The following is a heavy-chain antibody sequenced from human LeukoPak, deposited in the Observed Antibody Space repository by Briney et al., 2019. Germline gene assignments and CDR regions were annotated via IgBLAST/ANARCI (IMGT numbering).Heavy chain of an antibody. D-gene: IGHD2-15*01. CDR2: ISYDGSNK. V-gene: IGHV3-30*18. Sequence: GGSLRLSCAASGFTFSSYGMHWVRQAPGKGLEWVAVISYDGSNKYYADSVKGRFTISRDNSKSTLYLQMNSLRAEDTAVYYCAKDLRRYCSGGSCYSDVWGKGTTVTISS. J-gene: IGHJ6*04. CDR1: GFTFSSYG. CDR3: AKDLRRYCSGGSCYSDV.